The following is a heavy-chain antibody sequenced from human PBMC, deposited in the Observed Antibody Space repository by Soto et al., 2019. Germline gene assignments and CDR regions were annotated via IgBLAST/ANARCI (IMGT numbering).Heavy chain of an antibody. J-gene: IGHJ5*02. CDR1: GFSFEDYA. Sequence: GGSLRLSCAASGFSFEDYAMYWFRQAPGMGLQWVSTVSASGDNRNYADSVKGRFTISRDNFRKTLYLQMNSLRGEDTAVYYCAKGLTTEWLPPNWVDPWGQGTLVTVSS. CDR3: AKGLTTEWLPPNWVDP. V-gene: IGHV3-23*01. CDR2: VSASGDNR. D-gene: IGHD3-3*01.